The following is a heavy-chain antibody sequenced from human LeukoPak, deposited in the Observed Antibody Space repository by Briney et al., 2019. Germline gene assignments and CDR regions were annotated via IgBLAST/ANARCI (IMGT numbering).Heavy chain of an antibody. CDR1: GFIFSSYG. V-gene: IGHV3-30*02. Sequence: GGSLRLSCAASGFIFSSYGMHWVRQAPGKGLEWVAFIQYDGSNKYYADSVKGRFTISRDNSKNTLYLQMNSLRAEDTAVYYCAELGITMIGGVWGKGTTVTISS. CDR3: AELGITMIGGV. J-gene: IGHJ6*04. D-gene: IGHD3-10*02. CDR2: IQYDGSNK.